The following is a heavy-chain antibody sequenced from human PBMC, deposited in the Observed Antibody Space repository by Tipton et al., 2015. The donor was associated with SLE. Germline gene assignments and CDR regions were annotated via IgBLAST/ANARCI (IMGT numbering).Heavy chain of an antibody. CDR3: ARGPLSYSSGGFDP. J-gene: IGHJ5*02. V-gene: IGHV4-31*03. CDR2: IYYSGST. CDR1: GGSISSGGYY. D-gene: IGHD6-19*01. Sequence: TLSLTCTVSGGSISSGGYYWSWIRQHPGKGLEWIGYIYYSGSTYYNPSLKSRVTISVDTSKNQFSLKLSSVTAADTAVYYCARGPLSYSSGGFDPCGQGTLVTFSS.